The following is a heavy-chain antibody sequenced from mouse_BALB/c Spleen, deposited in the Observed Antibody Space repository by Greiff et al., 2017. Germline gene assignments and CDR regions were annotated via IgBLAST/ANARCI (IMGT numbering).Heavy chain of an antibody. CDR1: GFTFSSFG. CDR3: ARSYDGYYRAGFDY. D-gene: IGHD2-3*01. CDR2: ISSGSSTI. V-gene: IGHV5-17*02. Sequence: EVHLVESGGGLVQPGGSRKLSCAASGFTFSSFGMHWVRQAPGKGLEWVAYISSGSSTIYYADTVKGRFTISRDNPKNTLFLQMTSLRSEDTAMYYCARSYDGYYRAGFDYWGQGTTLTVSS. J-gene: IGHJ2*01.